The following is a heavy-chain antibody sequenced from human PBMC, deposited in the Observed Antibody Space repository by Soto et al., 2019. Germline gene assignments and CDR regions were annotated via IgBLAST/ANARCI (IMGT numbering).Heavy chain of an antibody. V-gene: IGHV3-30*18. CDR3: ANFDY. J-gene: IGHJ4*02. Sequence: QVQLVESGGGVVQPGRSLRLSCAASGFTFSSFGMHWVRQAPGKGLEWVAVISYDGSNKYYADSVKGRFTISRDNSRNTLYLQMNSLRAEDTAVYYCANFDYWGQGTLVTVSS. CDR2: ISYDGSNK. CDR1: GFTFSSFG.